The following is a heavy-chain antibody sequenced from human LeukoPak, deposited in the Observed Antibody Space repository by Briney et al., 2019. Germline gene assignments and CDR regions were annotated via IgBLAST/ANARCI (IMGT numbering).Heavy chain of an antibody. J-gene: IGHJ6*02. D-gene: IGHD1-26*01. V-gene: IGHV1-2*04. CDR1: GYTFTGYY. CDR3: ARPRSGSYSMDV. Sequence: ASVKVSCKASGYTFTGYYMHWVRQAPGQGLEWMGWINPKSGGTNYAQKFQGWVTMTRDTSISTAYMELSRLRSDDTAVYYCARPRSGSYSMDVWGQGTTVTVSS. CDR2: INPKSGGT.